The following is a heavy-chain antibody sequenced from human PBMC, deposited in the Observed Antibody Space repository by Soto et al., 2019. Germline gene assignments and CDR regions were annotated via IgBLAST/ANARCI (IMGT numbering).Heavy chain of an antibody. D-gene: IGHD1-26*01. Sequence: ETLSLTCTVSGVSIRSYFWSWVRQAPGKGLEWVSSISGSGGSTYYVHSVTGRFTISRDNSKNTLYLQMNSLRAEDTAVYYCAKDLSGSXPXXXXXXXGQGTLVTVSS. CDR2: ISGSGGST. CDR3: AKDLSGSXPXXXXXX. CDR1: GVSIRSYF. V-gene: IGHV3-23*01. J-gene: IGHJ4*02.